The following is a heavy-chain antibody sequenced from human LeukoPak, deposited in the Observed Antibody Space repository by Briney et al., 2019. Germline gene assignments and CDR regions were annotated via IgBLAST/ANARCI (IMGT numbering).Heavy chain of an antibody. Sequence: SETLSLTCTVSGGSISSSSYYWGWIRQPPGKGLEWIGSTYYSGSTYYNPSLKSRVTISVDTSKNQFSLKLSSVTAADTAVYYCARGGYCSGGSCYVLRYYYYYGMDVWGQGTTVTVSS. CDR3: ARGGYCSGGSCYVLRYYYYYGMDV. J-gene: IGHJ6*02. V-gene: IGHV4-39*01. CDR1: GGSISSSSYY. CDR2: TYYSGST. D-gene: IGHD2-15*01.